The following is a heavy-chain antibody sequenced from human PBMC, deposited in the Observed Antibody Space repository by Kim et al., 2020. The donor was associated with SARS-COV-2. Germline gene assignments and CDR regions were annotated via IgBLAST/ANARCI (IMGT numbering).Heavy chain of an antibody. J-gene: IGHJ3*02. Sequence: GGSLRLSCAASGFTFSSYAMSWVRQAPGKGLEWGPGISGRGGSTYSGDSGRGRYTISRNNSKNTLYLQMNSLRAEDTAVYYCAKGGELRFLEWPMGFVAFDIWGQGTMVTVSS. D-gene: IGHD3-3*01. CDR1: GFTFSSYA. V-gene: IGHV3-23*01. CDR2: ISGRGGST. CDR3: AKGGELRFLEWPMGFVAFDI.